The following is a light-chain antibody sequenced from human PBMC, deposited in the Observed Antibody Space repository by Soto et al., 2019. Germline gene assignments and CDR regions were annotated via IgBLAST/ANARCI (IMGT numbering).Light chain of an antibody. CDR3: SSYTSSNSYV. CDR1: SSDIGTYNY. J-gene: IGLJ1*01. Sequence: QSALTQPASVSGSPGQSITISCTGTSSDIGTYNYVSWYQLHPGKAPKLMIYGVTNRPSGVSNRFSGSESGNTASLTISGLQVEDETDYYCSSYTSSNSYVFGTGTKVTVL. CDR2: GVT. V-gene: IGLV2-14*03.